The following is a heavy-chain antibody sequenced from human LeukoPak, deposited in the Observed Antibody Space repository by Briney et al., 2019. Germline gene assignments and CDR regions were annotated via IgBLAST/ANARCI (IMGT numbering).Heavy chain of an antibody. D-gene: IGHD3-22*01. Sequence: PGGSLRLSCAASGFTFSSYVMHWVRQAPGKGLEWVAFISHDESDKGYADSVKGRFTISRDNSENILYLQMISLRVEDTATYYCAKDPTDFDSSGQTYFDYWGQGTLVTVSS. CDR2: ISHDESDK. CDR3: AKDPTDFDSSGQTYFDY. CDR1: GFTFSSYV. V-gene: IGHV3-30*02. J-gene: IGHJ4*02.